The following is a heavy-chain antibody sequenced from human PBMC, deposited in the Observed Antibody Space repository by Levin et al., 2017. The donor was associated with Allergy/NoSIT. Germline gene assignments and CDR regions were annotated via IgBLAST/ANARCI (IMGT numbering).Heavy chain of an antibody. Sequence: GESLKISCAASGFTFNGYYMSWVRQAPGKGLEWVSYISSSGTYRNYADSVKGRFTISRDNAKNAMDLQMNGLRAEDSAVYYCVRGRDVADDWGQGTLVTVSS. D-gene: IGHD3-10*02. J-gene: IGHJ4*02. CDR1: GFTFNGYY. CDR3: VRGRDVADD. V-gene: IGHV3-11*05. CDR2: ISSSGTYR.